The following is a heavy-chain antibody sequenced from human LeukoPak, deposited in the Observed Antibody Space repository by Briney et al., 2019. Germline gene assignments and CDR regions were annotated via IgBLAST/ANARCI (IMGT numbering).Heavy chain of an antibody. V-gene: IGHV4-61*01. CDR2: IYYSGST. CDR1: GGSVSSGSYY. Sequence: SETLSLTCTVSGGSVSSGSYYWSWIRQPPGKGLEWIGYIYYSGSTNYNPSLKSRVTIPVDTSKNQFSLKLSSVTAADTAVYYCARDGPVVVVAASTYYYYYYMDVWGKGTTVTVSS. CDR3: ARDGPVVVVAASTYYYYYYMDV. J-gene: IGHJ6*03. D-gene: IGHD2-15*01.